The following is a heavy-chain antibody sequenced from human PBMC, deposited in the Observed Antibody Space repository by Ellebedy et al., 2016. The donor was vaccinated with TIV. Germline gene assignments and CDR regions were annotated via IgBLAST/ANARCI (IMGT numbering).Heavy chain of an antibody. CDR3: ARDQRSGSLFDY. V-gene: IGHV4-59*12. CDR2: IYYSGST. CDR1: GGSISSYY. J-gene: IGHJ4*02. Sequence: SETLSLXXTVSGGSISSYYWSWIRQPPGKGLEWIGYIYYSGSTNYNPSLKGRVTISVDQSKNQFSLKLTSVTAADTAVYYCARDQRSGSLFDYWGQGTLVTVSS. D-gene: IGHD3-22*01.